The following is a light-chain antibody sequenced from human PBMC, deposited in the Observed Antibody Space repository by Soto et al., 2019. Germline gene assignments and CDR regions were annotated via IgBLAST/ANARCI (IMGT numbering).Light chain of an antibody. CDR2: AAS. V-gene: IGKV3-20*01. Sequence: EIVLTQSPGTLSLSPGEGATLSCRASQSVSSNYLAWYQHKPGQGPRLLIYAASSRATGIPDRFSGSGSGTDFTLTISRLEPEDSALYYCQKYGSAFTFGPGTKVEI. J-gene: IGKJ3*01. CDR3: QKYGSAFT. CDR1: QSVSSNY.